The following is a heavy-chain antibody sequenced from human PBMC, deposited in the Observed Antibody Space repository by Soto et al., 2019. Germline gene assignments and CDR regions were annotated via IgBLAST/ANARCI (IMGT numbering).Heavy chain of an antibody. CDR3: AYGGSWDY. CDR2: ISSSGSTI. CDR1: GFSFNTYE. Sequence: EVQLVESGGGLVQPGGSLRLSCAASGFSFNTYEMNWVRQAPGKGLEWVSYISSSGSTIYYADSVKGRFTVSRDNGKNSLYLQMNSLRAEYTAVYYCAYGGSWDYWGQGTQVTVSS. V-gene: IGHV3-48*03. D-gene: IGHD1-26*01. J-gene: IGHJ4*02.